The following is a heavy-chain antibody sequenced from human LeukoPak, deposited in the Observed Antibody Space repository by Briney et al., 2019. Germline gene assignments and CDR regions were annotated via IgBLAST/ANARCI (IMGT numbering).Heavy chain of an antibody. V-gene: IGHV3-15*01. J-gene: IGHJ1*01. CDR3: TTWAYYDFWSGYYKGVDSNGHFQH. CDR1: GFTFSNAW. Sequence: GGSLRLSCAASGFTFSNAWMSWVRQAPGKGLEWVGRIKSKTDGGTTDYAAPVKGRFTISRDDSKNTLYLQMNSLKTEDTAVYYCTTWAYYDFWSGYYKGVDSNGHFQHWGQGTLVTVSS. CDR2: IKSKTDGGTT. D-gene: IGHD3-3*01.